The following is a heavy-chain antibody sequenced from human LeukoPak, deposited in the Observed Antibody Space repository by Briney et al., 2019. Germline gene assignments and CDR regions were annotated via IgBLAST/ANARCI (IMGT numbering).Heavy chain of an antibody. J-gene: IGHJ6*02. CDR3: ARDSPLRGCSSTSCYPSYYYGMDV. Sequence: SETLSLTCTVSGGSISSYYWSWIRRPAGKGLEWIGRIYTSGSTNYNPSLKSRVTMSVDTSKNQFSLKLSSVTAADTAVYYCARDSPLRGCSSTSCYPSYYYGMDVWGQGTTVTVSS. CDR1: GGSISSYY. V-gene: IGHV4-4*07. CDR2: IYTSGST. D-gene: IGHD2-2*01.